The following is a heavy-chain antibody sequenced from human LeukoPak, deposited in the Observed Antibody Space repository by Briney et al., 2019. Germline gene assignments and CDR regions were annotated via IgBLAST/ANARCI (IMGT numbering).Heavy chain of an antibody. J-gene: IGHJ4*02. D-gene: IGHD3-3*01. V-gene: IGHV3-23*01. CDR3: AKVLLYRGIDS. Sequence: PGGSLRLSCAASGFTFSIYGMSWVRQTPGKGLEWVSAISSNGGSTYYADSVKGRFTISRDNSKNTLYLQMSSLRAEDTAIYYCAKVLLYRGIDSWGQGTLVAVSS. CDR2: ISSNGGST. CDR1: GFTFSIYG.